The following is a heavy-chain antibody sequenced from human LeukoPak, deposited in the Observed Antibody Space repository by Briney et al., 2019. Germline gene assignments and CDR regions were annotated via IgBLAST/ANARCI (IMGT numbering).Heavy chain of an antibody. CDR1: GFTISSYA. Sequence: GRSLRLSCAASGFTISSYAMHWVRQAPGKGLEWVAVISYDGSNKYYADSVKGRFTISRDNSKNTLYLQMNSLRAEDTAVYYCASDWGYWGQGTLVTVSS. CDR2: ISYDGSNK. D-gene: IGHD3-16*01. V-gene: IGHV3-30*01. CDR3: ASDWGY. J-gene: IGHJ4*02.